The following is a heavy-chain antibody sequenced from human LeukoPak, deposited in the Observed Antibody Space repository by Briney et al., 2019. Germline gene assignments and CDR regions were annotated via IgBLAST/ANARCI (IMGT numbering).Heavy chain of an antibody. CDR1: GFTVSSNY. Sequence: GGSLRLSCAASGFTVSSNYMSWVRQAPGKGLEWVSVIYSGGSTYYADSVKGRFTISRDNSKNTLYLQMNSLRAEDTAVYYCARGPTPVYSSGLYPFDYWGQGTLVTVSS. V-gene: IGHV3-53*01. CDR3: ARGPTPVYSSGLYPFDY. D-gene: IGHD6-19*01. J-gene: IGHJ4*02. CDR2: IYSGGST.